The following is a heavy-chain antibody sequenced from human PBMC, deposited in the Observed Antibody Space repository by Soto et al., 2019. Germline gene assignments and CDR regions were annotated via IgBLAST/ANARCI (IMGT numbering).Heavy chain of an antibody. D-gene: IGHD3-3*01. J-gene: IGHJ6*02. CDR2: IDPSDSYT. Sequence: PGESLKSCFQGSGYSFTSYWISWVRQMPGKGRGLMGRIDPSDSYTNYSPSFQGHVTISADKAMSTAYLQWSSLKASETAMYYCESNMLFGVVIGYYGMDVWGQGTTVTVSS. CDR3: ESNMLFGVVIGYYGMDV. CDR1: GYSFTSYW. V-gene: IGHV5-10-1*01.